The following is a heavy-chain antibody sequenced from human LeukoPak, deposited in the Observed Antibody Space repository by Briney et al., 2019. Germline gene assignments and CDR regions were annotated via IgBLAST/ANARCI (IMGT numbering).Heavy chain of an antibody. J-gene: IGHJ4*02. Sequence: GGSLRLSCAASGFTFSSYAMTWVRQVPGKGLEWVSTISTGSTYIFYADSVKGRFTISRDDAKNTLYLQMNSLRAEDTAVYYCARRAGGYSHPYDYWGQGILVTVSS. V-gene: IGHV3-21*04. D-gene: IGHD4-23*01. CDR1: GFTFSSYA. CDR3: ARRAGGYSHPYDY. CDR2: ISTGSTYI.